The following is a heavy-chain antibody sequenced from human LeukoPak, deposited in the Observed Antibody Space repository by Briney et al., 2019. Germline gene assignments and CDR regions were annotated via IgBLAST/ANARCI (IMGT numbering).Heavy chain of an antibody. Sequence: SETLSLTCTVSGGSISSYYWSWIRQPPGKGLEWIGYIYYSGSTNYNPSLKSRVTISVDTSKNQFSLKLSSVTAADTAVYYCARALYYYDSSGHPWFDPWGQGTLVTVPS. CDR1: GGSISSYY. D-gene: IGHD3-22*01. J-gene: IGHJ5*02. CDR3: ARALYYYDSSGHPWFDP. V-gene: IGHV4-59*01. CDR2: IYYSGST.